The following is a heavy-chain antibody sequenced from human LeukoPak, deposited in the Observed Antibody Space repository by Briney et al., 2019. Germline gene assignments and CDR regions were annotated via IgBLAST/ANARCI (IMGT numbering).Heavy chain of an antibody. CDR1: GFTFSSYG. D-gene: IGHD1-26*01. Sequence: GGPLRLSCAASGFTFSSYGMHWVRQAPGKGLEWVAFIRYDGSNKYYADSVKGRFTISRDNSKNTLYLQMNSLRVEDTAVYYCGRDYFGSIDYWGQGILVTVSS. CDR2: IRYDGSNK. J-gene: IGHJ4*02. CDR3: GRDYFGSIDY. V-gene: IGHV3-30*02.